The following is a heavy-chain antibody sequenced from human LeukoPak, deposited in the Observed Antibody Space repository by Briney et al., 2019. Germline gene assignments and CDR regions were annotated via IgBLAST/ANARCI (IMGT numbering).Heavy chain of an antibody. D-gene: IGHD3-10*01. Sequence: PGGSLRLSCAASGFTFSSYSMNWVRQAPGQGLEWLSYISGNGNTIYYADSVKGRFTSSRDNAKNSLYLQMNSLRAEDTAVYYCARGSLVHYYGSGSYRIRAGFDSWGQGTLVTVSS. CDR3: ARGSLVHYYGSGSYRIRAGFDS. V-gene: IGHV3-48*04. J-gene: IGHJ4*02. CDR2: ISGNGNTI. CDR1: GFTFSSYS.